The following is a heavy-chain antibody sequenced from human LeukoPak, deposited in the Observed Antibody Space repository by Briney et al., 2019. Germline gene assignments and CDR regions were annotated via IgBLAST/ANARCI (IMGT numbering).Heavy chain of an antibody. J-gene: IGHJ5*02. CDR2: IRQDGSQK. V-gene: IGHV3-7*01. CDR3: VRDWPGDSYGADP. D-gene: IGHD5-18*01. CDR1: GFTFSDYW. Sequence: GGSLRLSCAASGFTFSDYWMNRVRQAPGMGLEWVANIRQDGSQKYYVDSVKGRFTISRDNAKNSLYLQMNSLRAEDTAVYYCVRDWPGDSYGADPWGQGTLVTVSS.